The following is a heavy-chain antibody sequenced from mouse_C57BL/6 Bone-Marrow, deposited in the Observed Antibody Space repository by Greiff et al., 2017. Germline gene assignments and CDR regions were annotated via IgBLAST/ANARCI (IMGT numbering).Heavy chain of an antibody. J-gene: IGHJ4*01. V-gene: IGHV1-82*01. CDR3: ARAPLSLLRYMDD. Sequence: LQESGPELVKPGASVKISCKASGYAFSSSWMNWVKQRPGTGLEWIGRIYPGDGDTNYNGRFKGKATLTADKSSSPDYMQLSSLTSEDSAVYFCARAPLSLLRYMDDWGQGTSVTVSS. CDR1: GYAFSSSW. CDR2: IYPGDGDT. D-gene: IGHD1-1*01.